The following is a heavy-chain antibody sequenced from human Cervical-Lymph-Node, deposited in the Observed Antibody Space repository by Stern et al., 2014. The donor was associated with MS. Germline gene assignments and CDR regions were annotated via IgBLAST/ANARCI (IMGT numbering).Heavy chain of an antibody. D-gene: IGHD3-10*01. CDR2: IYPDDSDA. CDR1: GYNFASYW. V-gene: IGHV5-51*01. J-gene: IGHJ4*02. CDR3: ARKGTYGLDY. Sequence: EVQLVQSGAEVKKPGESLKISCKGSGYNFASYWIGWVRQVPGKGLEWRGIIYPDDSDARYTPSFQGKVTMSADKSIGTAYLQWSSLKASDTAFYFCARKGTYGLDYWGQGALVTVSS.